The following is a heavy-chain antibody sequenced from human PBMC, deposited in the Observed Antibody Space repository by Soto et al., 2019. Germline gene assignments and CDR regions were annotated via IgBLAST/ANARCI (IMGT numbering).Heavy chain of an antibody. CDR3: ARPIMPILAVAGTDFDY. J-gene: IGHJ4*02. D-gene: IGHD6-19*01. CDR2: ISAYNGNT. CDR1: GYTFTSYG. Sequence: ASVKVSCKASGYTFTSYGISWVRQAPGQGLEWMGWISAYNGNTNYAQKLQGRVTMTTDTSTSTAYMELRSLRSDDTAVYYCARPIMPILAVAGTDFDYWGQGTLVTVSS. V-gene: IGHV1-18*01.